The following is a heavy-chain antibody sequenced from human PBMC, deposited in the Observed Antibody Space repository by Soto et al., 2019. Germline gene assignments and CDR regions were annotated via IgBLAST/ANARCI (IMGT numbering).Heavy chain of an antibody. CDR2: VSYTGRT. Sequence: QVQLQESGPGLLKPSETLSLTCTVSGGSISGHYWSWIRQPPGKRLESIGYVSYTGRTTYNPSLKSRVNLSVDTSKNEFSLKLTSVTPADTAVYYCARLRNNEFGDYFAPCDYWGQGPLVTVSS. CDR1: GGSISGHY. V-gene: IGHV4-59*11. D-gene: IGHD4-17*01. J-gene: IGHJ4*02. CDR3: ARLRNNEFGDYFAPCDY.